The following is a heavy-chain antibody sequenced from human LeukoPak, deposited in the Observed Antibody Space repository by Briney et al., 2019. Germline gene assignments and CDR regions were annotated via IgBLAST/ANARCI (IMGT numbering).Heavy chain of an antibody. V-gene: IGHV1-3*01. Sequence: ASVKVSCKASGYTFTSYAMHWVRQAPGQRLEWMGWINAGNGNTKYSQKFQGRVTITRDTSASTVYMELSSLRSKDTAVYYCARARVVYCSGGSCYHFDYWGQGVLVTVSS. J-gene: IGHJ4*02. CDR2: INAGNGNT. CDR3: ARARVVYCSGGSCYHFDY. D-gene: IGHD2-15*01. CDR1: GYTFTSYA.